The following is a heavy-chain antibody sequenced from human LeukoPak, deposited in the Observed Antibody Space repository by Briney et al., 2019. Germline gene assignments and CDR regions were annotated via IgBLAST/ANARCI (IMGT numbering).Heavy chain of an antibody. CDR2: ISGSGSDT. V-gene: IGHV3-23*01. J-gene: IGHJ4*02. D-gene: IGHD4-17*01. Sequence: GGSLRLSCAASGFTFSSCAMSWVRQAPGKGLEWVSVISGSGSDTWYADSVKGRFTISRDNSKNTLYLQMNSLRAEDTAVYYCAKYTVTSFDYWGQGTLVTVSS. CDR1: GFTFSSCA. CDR3: AKYTVTSFDY.